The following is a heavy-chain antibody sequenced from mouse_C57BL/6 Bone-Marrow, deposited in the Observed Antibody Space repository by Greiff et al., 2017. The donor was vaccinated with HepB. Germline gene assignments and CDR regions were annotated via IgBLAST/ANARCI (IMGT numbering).Heavy chain of an antibody. D-gene: IGHD2-4*01. V-gene: IGHV14-1*01. Sequence: EVQLQQSGAELVRPGASVKLSCTASGFNIKDYYMHWVKQRPEQGLEWIGRIDPEDGDTEYAPKFQGKATMTADTSSNTAYLQLSSLTSEDTAVYYCTTGYYDYDGAFAYWGQGTLVTVSA. CDR2: IDPEDGDT. CDR1: GFNIKDYY. CDR3: TTGYYDYDGAFAY. J-gene: IGHJ3*01.